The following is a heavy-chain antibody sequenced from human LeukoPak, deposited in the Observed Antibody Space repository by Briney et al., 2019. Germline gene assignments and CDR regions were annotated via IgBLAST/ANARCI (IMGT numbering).Heavy chain of an antibody. J-gene: IGHJ5*02. CDR3: ARRPALDWFDP. CDR1: GYTFTSYY. Sequence: GASVKVSCKASGYTFTSYYMHWVRQAPGQGLEWMGIINPSGGSTSYAQKFQGRVTMTRDTSTSTVYMELRSLRSDDTAVYYCARRPALDWFDPWGQGTLVTVSS. D-gene: IGHD1-14*01. CDR2: INPSGGST. V-gene: IGHV1-46*01.